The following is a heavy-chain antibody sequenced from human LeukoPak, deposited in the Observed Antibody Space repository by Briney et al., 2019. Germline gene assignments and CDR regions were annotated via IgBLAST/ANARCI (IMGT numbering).Heavy chain of an antibody. V-gene: IGHV3-30*04. D-gene: IGHD2-15*01. Sequence: GGSLGLSCAASGFTFNSYTMHWVRQAPGKGLEWVAVVSYDGRTKYYADAVKGRFTISRDNSKNTLYLQMNSLRAEDTAVYYCVRGGESTWSWGQGTLVTVSS. J-gene: IGHJ5*02. CDR2: VSYDGRTK. CDR3: VRGGESTWS. CDR1: GFTFNSYT.